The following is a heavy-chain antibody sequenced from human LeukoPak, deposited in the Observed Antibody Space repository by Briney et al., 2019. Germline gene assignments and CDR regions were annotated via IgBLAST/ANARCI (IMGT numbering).Heavy chain of an antibody. V-gene: IGHV4-39*01. J-gene: IGHJ6*03. CDR1: GGSISSSSYY. CDR3: ARLTEYSSSHPWDYMDV. Sequence: SETLSLTCTVSGGSISSSSYYWGWIRQPPGKGLEWIGSIYYSGSTYYNPSLKSRVTISVDTSKNQFSLKLSSVTAADTAVYYCARLTEYSSSHPWDYMDVWGKGTTVTVSS. D-gene: IGHD6-6*01. CDR2: IYYSGST.